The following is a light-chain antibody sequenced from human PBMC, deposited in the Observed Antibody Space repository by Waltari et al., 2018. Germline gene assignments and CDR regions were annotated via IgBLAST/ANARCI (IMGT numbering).Light chain of an antibody. CDR3: QQYNRWPPLT. J-gene: IGKJ4*01. V-gene: IGKV3-15*01. CDR1: QGVHDN. Sequence: ETAITQSPATLSVSPGERVTLSCRASQGVHDNLAWYQQKPGQAPRLLIYGASTRATGIPARFRGTGSGTDFTLTITSLQSEDFALYYCQQYNRWPPLTFGGGTKVEIK. CDR2: GAS.